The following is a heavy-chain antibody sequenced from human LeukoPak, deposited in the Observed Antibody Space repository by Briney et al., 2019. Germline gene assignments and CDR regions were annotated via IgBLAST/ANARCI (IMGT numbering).Heavy chain of an antibody. CDR1: GFTFSSYG. CDR3: AKDGQYSGSYLDY. D-gene: IGHD1-26*01. CDR2: IWYDGSNK. V-gene: IGHV3-33*06. J-gene: IGHJ4*02. Sequence: GRSLRLXCAASGFTFSSYGMHWDRQAPGKGLEWVAVIWYDGSNKYYADSVKGRFTISRDNSKNTLYLQMNSLRAEDTAVYYCAKDGQYSGSYLDYWGQGTLVTVSS.